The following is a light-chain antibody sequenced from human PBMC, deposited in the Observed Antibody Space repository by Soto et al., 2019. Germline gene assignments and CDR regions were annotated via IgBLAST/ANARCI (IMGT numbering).Light chain of an antibody. CDR2: DVG. V-gene: IGLV2-14*03. CDR1: SSDVGAYNY. Sequence: QSVLTQPASVSGSPGQSIAISCTGTSSDVGAYNYVSWFQQHPGKAPKLIIYDVGSRPSGVSNRFSGSKSGNTASLTISGLQAEDDADYYCSSYTTSTTYVFGTGTKLTVL. J-gene: IGLJ1*01. CDR3: SSYTTSTTYV.